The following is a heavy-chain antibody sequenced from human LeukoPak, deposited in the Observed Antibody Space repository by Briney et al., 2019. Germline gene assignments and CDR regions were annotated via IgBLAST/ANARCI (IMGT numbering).Heavy chain of an antibody. D-gene: IGHD4-17*01. Sequence: AGGSLRDSCAASGFTFSSYAMSWVRQAPGKGLEWVSAISGSGGSTYYADSVKGRFTISRDNSKNTLYLQMNSLRAEDTAVYYCAKDPPFYGDYYYFEYWGAGNLVTVSS. CDR3: AKDPPFYGDYYYFEY. CDR2: ISGSGGST. J-gene: IGHJ4*02. CDR1: GFTFSSYA. V-gene: IGHV3-23*01.